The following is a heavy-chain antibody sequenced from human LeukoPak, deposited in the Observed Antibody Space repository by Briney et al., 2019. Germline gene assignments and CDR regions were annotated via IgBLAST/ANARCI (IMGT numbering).Heavy chain of an antibody. Sequence: PSETLSLTCAVYGGSFSGFYWSWIRQPAGKGLEWIGRIYTSGSTNYNPSLKSRVTISVDTSKNQFSLKLSSVTAADTAVYYCARAALRYFDWSGGPDAFDIWGQGTMVTVSS. CDR1: GGSFSGFY. CDR2: IYTSGST. J-gene: IGHJ3*02. D-gene: IGHD3-9*01. V-gene: IGHV4-59*10. CDR3: ARAALRYFDWSGGPDAFDI.